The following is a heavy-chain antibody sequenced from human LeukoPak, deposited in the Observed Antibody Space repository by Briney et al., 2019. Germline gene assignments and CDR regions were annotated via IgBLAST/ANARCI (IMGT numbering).Heavy chain of an antibody. CDR2: IKQDGSEK. CDR1: GFTFSSYW. J-gene: IGHJ6*02. CDR3: ARDRERDWWYGMDV. V-gene: IGHV3-7*01. D-gene: IGHD2-15*01. Sequence: GGSLRLSCAASGFTFSSYWMSWVRQAPGKGLEWVANIKQDGSEKYYVDSVKGRFTISRDNAKNSLYLQMNSLRAEDTAVYYCARDRERDWWYGMDVWGQGTTVTVSS.